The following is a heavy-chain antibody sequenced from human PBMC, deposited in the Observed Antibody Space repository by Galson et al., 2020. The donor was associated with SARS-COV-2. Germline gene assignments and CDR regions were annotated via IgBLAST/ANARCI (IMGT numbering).Heavy chain of an antibody. V-gene: IGHV1-18*01. CDR2: ISAYNGNT. J-gene: IGHJ4*02. D-gene: IGHD3-16*02. CDR1: RYTFTSYG. CDR3: ARDARMITFGGVIVNFDY. Sequence: ASVTVSCKASRYTFTSYGISWVRQAPGHGLEWMGWISAYNGNTNYAQKLQGRVTMTTDTSTSTAYMELRSLRSDDTAVYYCARDARMITFGGVIVNFDYWGQGTLVTVSS.